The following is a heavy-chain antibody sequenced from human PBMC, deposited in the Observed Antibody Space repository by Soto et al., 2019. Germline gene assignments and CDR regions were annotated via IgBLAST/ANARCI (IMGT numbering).Heavy chain of an antibody. CDR1: GGTFSSYA. D-gene: IGHD6-6*01. J-gene: IGHJ6*02. CDR3: ARVVAARPAVGLDV. Sequence: QVQLVQSGAEVKKPGSSVKVSCKASGGTFSSYAISWVRQAPGQGLEWMGGIIPIFGTAIYAQKFQGRGTITADKSTSTAYMELSSLRSEDTAVYYCARVVAARPAVGLDVWGQGTTVTVSS. V-gene: IGHV1-69*06. CDR2: IIPIFGTA.